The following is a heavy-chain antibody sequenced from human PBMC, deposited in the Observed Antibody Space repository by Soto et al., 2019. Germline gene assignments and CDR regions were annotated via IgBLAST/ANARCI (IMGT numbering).Heavy chain of an antibody. Sequence: EVQLVESGGGLVQPGGSLRLSCAASGFTFSSYDMHWVRQVTGKGLEWVSTIGTAGDTYYPDSVRGRFTISRENAKNSLYLQMTSLRAGDTAVYYCARVAYGDYAFDSWGQGTLVTVSS. D-gene: IGHD4-17*01. J-gene: IGHJ4*02. V-gene: IGHV3-13*04. CDR1: GFTFSSYD. CDR2: IGTAGDT. CDR3: ARVAYGDYAFDS.